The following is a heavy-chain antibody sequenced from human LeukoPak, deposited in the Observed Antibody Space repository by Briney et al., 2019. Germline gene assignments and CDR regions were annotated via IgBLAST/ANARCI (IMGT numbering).Heavy chain of an antibody. D-gene: IGHD3-10*01. J-gene: IGHJ4*02. CDR3: ATVGEVDPDFDY. Sequence: PGGSLRLSCAASGFTFSSYAMSWVRQAPGKGLEWVSAISGSGGSTYYADSVKGRFTISRDNSKNTLYLQMNSLRAEDTAVYYCATVGEVDPDFDYWGRGTLVTVSS. V-gene: IGHV3-23*01. CDR2: ISGSGGST. CDR1: GFTFSSYA.